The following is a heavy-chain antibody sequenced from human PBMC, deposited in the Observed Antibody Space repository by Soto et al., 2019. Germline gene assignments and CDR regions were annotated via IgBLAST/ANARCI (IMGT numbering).Heavy chain of an antibody. D-gene: IGHD2-2*01. V-gene: IGHV3-48*01. J-gene: IGHJ3*02. CDR3: ASLVVPAATDAFDI. CDR2: ISSSSSAI. CDR1: GFTFSSYS. Sequence: GGSLRLSCAASGFTFSSYSMNWVRQAPGKGLEWVSYISSSSSAIYYADSVKGRFTISRDNAKNSLYLQMNSLRAEDTAVYYCASLVVPAATDAFDIWGQGTMVTVSS.